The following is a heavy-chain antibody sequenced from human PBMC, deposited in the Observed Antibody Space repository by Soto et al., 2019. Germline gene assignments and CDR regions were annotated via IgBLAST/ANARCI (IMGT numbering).Heavy chain of an antibody. V-gene: IGHV3-15*07. CDR1: GFTFSNAW. Sequence: PGGSLRLSCAASGFTFSNAWINWVRQAPRKGLEWVGRIKSKTDGGTTDYAAPVKGRFAISRDDSNNMVYLQMNSLKIEDTAVYYCTTDSYSTIIIVRFDYWGHGTLVTVSS. CDR2: IKSKTDGGTT. J-gene: IGHJ4*01. CDR3: TTDSYSTIIIVRFDY. D-gene: IGHD3-22*01.